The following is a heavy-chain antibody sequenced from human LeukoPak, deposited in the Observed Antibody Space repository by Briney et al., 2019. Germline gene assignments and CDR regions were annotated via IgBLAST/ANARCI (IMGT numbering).Heavy chain of an antibody. CDR2: IYYSGST. Sequence: SETLSLTCTVSGGSISSYYWSWIRQPPGKGLEWIGYIYYSGSTNYYPSLKSRVTISVDTSKNQFSLKLSSVTAADTAVYYCARHQRDYYDSSGYRRPFDYCGQGTLVTVSS. D-gene: IGHD3-22*01. V-gene: IGHV4-59*08. CDR1: GGSISSYY. J-gene: IGHJ4*02. CDR3: ARHQRDYYDSSGYRRPFDY.